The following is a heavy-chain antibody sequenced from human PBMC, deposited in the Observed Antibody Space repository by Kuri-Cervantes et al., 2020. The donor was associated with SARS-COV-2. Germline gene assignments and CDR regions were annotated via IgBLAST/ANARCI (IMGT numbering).Heavy chain of an antibody. V-gene: IGHV3-13*01. Sequence: GESLKISCAASGFTLSACDMHWVRQVTGKGLEWVSTIATSGDTYHLNSVKGRFTISRESARNSLHLQMNSLRVEDTAVYYCVREAPGSASGITSFDLWGRGTLVTVSS. CDR1: GFTLSACD. CDR3: VREAPGSASGITSFDL. CDR2: IATSGDT. D-gene: IGHD3-10*01. J-gene: IGHJ2*01.